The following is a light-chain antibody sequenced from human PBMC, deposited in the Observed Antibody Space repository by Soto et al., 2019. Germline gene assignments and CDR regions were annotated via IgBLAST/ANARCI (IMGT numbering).Light chain of an antibody. V-gene: IGKV3-20*01. CDR2: GVS. Sequence: EIVLTQSPGIMSLSPGERATLSCRASQNIGYSYLAWYKHKPGQAPRLLIYGVSSRATDIPDRFSGSGSGTDFTLTIRRLEPADFAVYFCHHYGTSPTFGQGTRLEIK. CDR1: QNIGYSY. J-gene: IGKJ5*01. CDR3: HHYGTSPT.